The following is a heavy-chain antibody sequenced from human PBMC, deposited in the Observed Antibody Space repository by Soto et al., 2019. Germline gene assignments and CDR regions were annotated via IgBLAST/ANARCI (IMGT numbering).Heavy chain of an antibody. J-gene: IGHJ4*02. Sequence: GGSLRLSCAASGFTFSSYGMHWVRQAPGKGLEWVAVIWYDGSNKYYADSVKGRFTISRDNSKNTLYLQMNSLRAEDTAVYYCARDSSSWSASPFLHPDYWGQGTLVTVSS. V-gene: IGHV3-33*01. CDR1: GFTFSSYG. CDR2: IWYDGSNK. D-gene: IGHD6-13*01. CDR3: ARDSSSWSASPFLHPDY.